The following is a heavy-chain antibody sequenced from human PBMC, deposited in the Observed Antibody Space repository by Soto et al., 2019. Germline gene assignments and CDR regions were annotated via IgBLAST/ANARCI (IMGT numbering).Heavy chain of an antibody. V-gene: IGHV3-21*01. Sequence: PGGSLRSCFTASGFIFMTYSMNWVRQVPGRVLELISSISSSSNYIDYAYSVKGRFTISRENAHNSLYLQMNSLRVDDTGIYLCARGAYPVKYVHNEYWGHGIMDSVSS. CDR1: GFIFMTYS. CDR2: ISSSSNYI. D-gene: IGHD3-10*01. CDR3: ARGAYPVKYVHNEY. J-gene: IGHJ4*01.